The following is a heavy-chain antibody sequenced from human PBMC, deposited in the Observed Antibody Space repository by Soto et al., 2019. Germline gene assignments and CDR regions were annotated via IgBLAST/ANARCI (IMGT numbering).Heavy chain of an antibody. CDR3: GRGGYYDSSGSRNYHFYGMDV. Sequence: QVHLVQSGGEVKKPGASVKVFCKTCGYTFSSYGVNWVRQAPGRGLEWMGWISPYDDYTDYAQKFQGRVSMSTDTSTKTAYMELRSLRSDDTAVYYCGRGGYYDSSGSRNYHFYGMDVWGQGTTVIVSS. CDR1: GYTFSSYG. J-gene: IGHJ6*01. D-gene: IGHD3-22*01. CDR2: ISPYDDYT. V-gene: IGHV1-18*01.